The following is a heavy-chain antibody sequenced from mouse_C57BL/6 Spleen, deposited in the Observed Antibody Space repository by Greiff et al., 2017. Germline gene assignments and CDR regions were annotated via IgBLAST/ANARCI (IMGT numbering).Heavy chain of an antibody. CDR1: GYTFTSYW. V-gene: IGHV1-59*01. CDR2: IDPSDSYT. J-gene: IGHJ2*02. Sequence: QVQLQQPGAELVRPGPSVTLSCKASGYTFTSYWMHWVKQRPGQGLEWIGVIDPSDSYTNYNHKFKGKATLTVDPSSSTACRQLSSLTSVDSAVYYCAITSGEDIDYWGQGTSLTVSS. CDR3: AITSGEDIDY. D-gene: IGHD3-1*01.